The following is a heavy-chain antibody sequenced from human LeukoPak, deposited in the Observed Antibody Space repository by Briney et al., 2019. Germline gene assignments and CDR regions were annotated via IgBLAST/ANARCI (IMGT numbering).Heavy chain of an antibody. J-gene: IGHJ6*03. CDR2: ITHSGGG. CDR3: ARGSYCSSTSCYRVYYYYMDV. Sequence: ASDTLSLTCTVSGGPFVGYYWTWIRQPPGKGLEWIGEITHSGGGNYNPSLKSRVTISVDSSQNRFSLKVLSVTAADTAVYYCARGSYCSSTSCYRVYYYYMDVWGKGTTVTVSS. D-gene: IGHD2-2*01. CDR1: GGPFVGYY. V-gene: IGHV4-34*01.